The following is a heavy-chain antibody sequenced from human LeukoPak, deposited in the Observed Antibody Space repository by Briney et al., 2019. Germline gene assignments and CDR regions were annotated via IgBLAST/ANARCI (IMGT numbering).Heavy chain of an antibody. J-gene: IGHJ4*02. CDR2: IWYDGTNK. V-gene: IGHV3-33*06. Sequence: GGSLRLSCAASGFTFSRYAMHWVRQAPGKGLEWVAAIWYDGTNKYYVDSVKGRFSISRDNSMNTLDLQMNGLRADDTAVYYCAKDRKYCRSTRCPVGNYFDYWGQGTLVTVSS. D-gene: IGHD2-2*01. CDR3: AKDRKYCRSTRCPVGNYFDY. CDR1: GFTFSRYA.